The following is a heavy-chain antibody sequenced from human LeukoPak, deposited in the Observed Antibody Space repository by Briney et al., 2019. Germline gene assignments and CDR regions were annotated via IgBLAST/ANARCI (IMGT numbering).Heavy chain of an antibody. J-gene: IGHJ4*02. CDR2: IYHSGST. Sequence: PSQTLSLTCAVSGGSISSGGYSWSWIRQPPGKGLEWIGYIYHSGSTYYNPSLKSRVTISVDRSKNQFSLKLSSVTAADTAVYYCARSGDYGDYPCPDYWGQGTLVTVSS. CDR1: GGSISSGGYS. V-gene: IGHV4-30-2*01. CDR3: ARSGDYGDYPCPDY. D-gene: IGHD4-17*01.